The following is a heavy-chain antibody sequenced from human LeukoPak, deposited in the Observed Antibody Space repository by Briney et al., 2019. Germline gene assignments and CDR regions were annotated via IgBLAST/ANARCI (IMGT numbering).Heavy chain of an antibody. CDR1: GFSVSSNF. D-gene: IGHD4-23*01. V-gene: IGHV3-53*01. CDR2: IFSGGST. Sequence: PGGSLRLSCAASGFSVSSNFMTWGRQAPGKGLEWVSVIFSGGSTYYADSVKGRFTISRDNSKNTLYLQMNSLRAEDTAVYFCARGRRWDLLVSLIDASDIWGQGAMVTVSS. J-gene: IGHJ3*02. CDR3: ARGRRWDLLVSLIDASDI.